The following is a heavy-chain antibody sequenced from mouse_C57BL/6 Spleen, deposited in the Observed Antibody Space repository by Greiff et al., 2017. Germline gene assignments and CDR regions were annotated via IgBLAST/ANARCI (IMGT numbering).Heavy chain of an antibody. CDR1: GYAFSSSW. J-gene: IGHJ1*03. CDR2: IYPGDGDT. D-gene: IGHD4-1*01. V-gene: IGHV1-82*01. CDR3: ARSWDGWYFDV. Sequence: SGPELVKPGASVKISCKASGYAFSSSWMNWVKQRPGKGLEWIGRIYPGDGDTNYNGKFKGKATLTADKSSSTAYMQLSSLTSEDSAVYFCARSWDGWYFDVWGTGTTVTVSS.